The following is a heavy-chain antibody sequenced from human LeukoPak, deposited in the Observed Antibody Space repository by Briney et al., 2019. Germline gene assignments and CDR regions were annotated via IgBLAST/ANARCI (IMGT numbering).Heavy chain of an antibody. CDR1: GFTFDDYA. V-gene: IGHV3-9*01. CDR3: AKEDY. Sequence: PGRSLRLSCAASGFTFDDYAMHWVRQAPGKGLEGVSGISWNSGSIGYADSVKGRVTISRDNAKNSLYLQMNSLRAEDTALYYCAKEDYWGQGTLVTVSS. J-gene: IGHJ4*02. CDR2: ISWNSGSI.